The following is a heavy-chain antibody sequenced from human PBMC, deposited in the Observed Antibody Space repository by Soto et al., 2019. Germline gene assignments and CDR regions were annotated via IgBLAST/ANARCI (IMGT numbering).Heavy chain of an antibody. CDR2: ISAYNGNT. V-gene: IGHV1-18*01. D-gene: IGHD2-2*01. CDR3: ARQYCRTTSCLHYGMDV. CDR1: GYTFTSNG. J-gene: IGHJ6*02. Sequence: ASVKVSCKAFGYTFTSNGISWVRQAPGRGLEWIGWISAYNGNTAYAQEIQGRVTLTKDTSTSTAYMELRSLRSDDTAVYYCARQYCRTTSCLHYGMDVWGQGTSVTVSS.